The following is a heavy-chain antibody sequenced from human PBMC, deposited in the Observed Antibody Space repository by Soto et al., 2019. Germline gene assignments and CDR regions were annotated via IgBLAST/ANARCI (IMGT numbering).Heavy chain of an antibody. D-gene: IGHD3-10*01. Sequence: QVQLVQSGAEVKKPGSSVKVSCKASGGTLSNYALSWVRQAPGQGLEWVGGIIPIFGTSNYAQNFQGRVTITADESTSTAYMELSILRSDDTAVYYCARGVRTGFYGMDVWGQGTTVTVSS. CDR3: ARGVRTGFYGMDV. V-gene: IGHV1-69*01. CDR1: GGTLSNYA. CDR2: IIPIFGTS. J-gene: IGHJ6*02.